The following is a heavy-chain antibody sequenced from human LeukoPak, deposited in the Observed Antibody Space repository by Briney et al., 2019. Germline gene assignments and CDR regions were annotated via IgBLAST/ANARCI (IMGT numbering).Heavy chain of an antibody. D-gene: IGHD6-19*01. CDR3: AKDLAYRSGWFLGAFDV. V-gene: IGHV3-23*01. CDR2: INGSASST. J-gene: IGHJ3*01. CDR1: GFTFSNYA. Sequence: AGSLRLSRPATGFTFSNYAMSWLRQARGKGLEGVSGINGSASSTYYADSVKGRFSISRDNSKNTVYLQMNRLRAEDTAAYYCAKDLAYRSGWFLGAFDVWGQGTMVTVSS.